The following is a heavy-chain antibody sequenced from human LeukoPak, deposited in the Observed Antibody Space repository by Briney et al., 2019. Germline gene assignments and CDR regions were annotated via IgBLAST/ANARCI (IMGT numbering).Heavy chain of an antibody. CDR2: ISGDGHST. CDR1: GFTFSDYG. D-gene: IGHD6-13*01. J-gene: IGHJ4*02. Sequence: GGSLRLSCSASGFTFSDYGMHWVRQAPGKGLEYVSAISGDGHSTYYADSLKGRFTISRNNSRKTLYLQMSSLRVEDTAVYYCARIAAAGTADYWGQGTLVTVSS. CDR3: ARIAAAGTADY. V-gene: IGHV3-64D*09.